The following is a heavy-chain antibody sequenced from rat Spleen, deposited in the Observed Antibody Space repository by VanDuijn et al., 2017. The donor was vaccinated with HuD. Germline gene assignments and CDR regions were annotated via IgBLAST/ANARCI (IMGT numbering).Heavy chain of an antibody. J-gene: IGHJ2*01. CDR3: ARRYYSGFDY. CDR2: IGYDVTNT. V-gene: IGHV5-25*01. CDR1: GFTFKNFY. Sequence: EVQLVESGGGLVQPGRSMKLSCAALGFTFKNFYMAWVRQAPTKGLEWVASIGYDVTNTYYRDSVKGRFTVSRDNAKTTLYLQMDSLRSEDTATYYCARRYYSGFDYWGQGVMVTVSS. D-gene: IGHD1-1*01.